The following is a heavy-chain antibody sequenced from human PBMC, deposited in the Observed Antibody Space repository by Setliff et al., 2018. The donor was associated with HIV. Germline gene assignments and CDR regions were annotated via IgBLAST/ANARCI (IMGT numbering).Heavy chain of an antibody. CDR1: GFIFTTYT. Sequence: PGESLRLSCAASGFIFTTYTMHWVRQGPGKGLEWVALVSNDGKNQFYADSVKGRFTISRDNSGDTLFLQINSLRLEDTGVYFCARGSGLYSSSWRAFDIWGQGRMVTVSS. V-gene: IGHV3-30*04. D-gene: IGHD6-6*01. J-gene: IGHJ3*02. CDR2: VSNDGKNQ. CDR3: ARGSGLYSSSWRAFDI.